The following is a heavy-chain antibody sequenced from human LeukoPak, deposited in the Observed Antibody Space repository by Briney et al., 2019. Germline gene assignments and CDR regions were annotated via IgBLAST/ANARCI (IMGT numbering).Heavy chain of an antibody. V-gene: IGHV1-2*02. CDR2: INPDSGGT. CDR1: GYTFTGYY. CDR3: ARLNIPMGTFDY. J-gene: IGHJ4*02. Sequence: ASVKVSCKASGYTFTGYYMHWVRQAPGQGLEWMGWINPDSGGTNYAQKFQGRATMTRDTSISTAYMELSRLTSDDTAVYFCARLNIPMGTFDYWGQGTLVTVSS. D-gene: IGHD2-2*02.